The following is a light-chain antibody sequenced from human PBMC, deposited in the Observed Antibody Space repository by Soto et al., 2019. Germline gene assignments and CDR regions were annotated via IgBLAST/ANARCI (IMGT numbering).Light chain of an antibody. Sequence: EIVLTQSPGTLSLSPGERATLSCRASQSVSSSYLAWYQQKPGQAPRLLIYGASSTATGIPDRFSGSGSGTDFSLTISRLEPEDFAVYYCQQYGSSPPTFGQRTKVEIK. J-gene: IGKJ1*01. CDR1: QSVSSSY. CDR3: QQYGSSPPT. V-gene: IGKV3-20*01. CDR2: GAS.